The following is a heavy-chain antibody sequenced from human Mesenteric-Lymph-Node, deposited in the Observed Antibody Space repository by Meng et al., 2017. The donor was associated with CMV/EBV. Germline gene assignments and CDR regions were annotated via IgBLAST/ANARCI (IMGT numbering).Heavy chain of an antibody. V-gene: IGHV3-53*01. Sequence: GESLKISCAASGFTVSSNYMSWVRQAPGKGLEWVSVVYSGGSTYYADSVKGRFTISRDNSKNTLYLQMNSLRAEDTAVYYCARANKPRYCSSTSCYSDDYYGVDVWGQGTTVTVSS. CDR2: VYSGGST. CDR1: GFTVSSNY. CDR3: ARANKPRYCSSTSCYSDDYYGVDV. J-gene: IGHJ6*02. D-gene: IGHD2-2*02.